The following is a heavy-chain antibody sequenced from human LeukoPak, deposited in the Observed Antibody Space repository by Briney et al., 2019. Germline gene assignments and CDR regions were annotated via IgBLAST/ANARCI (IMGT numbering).Heavy chain of an antibody. D-gene: IGHD1-7*01. Sequence: SETLSLTXAVSGYSISSGYYWDWIRQPPGKGLERIGSIYHSGSTYYNPSLKSRVTISVDTSKNQFSLKLSSVTAADTAVYYCARLQLRNYYFDYWGQGTLVTVSS. CDR3: ARLQLRNYYFDY. J-gene: IGHJ4*02. CDR1: GYSISSGYY. CDR2: IYHSGST. V-gene: IGHV4-38-2*01.